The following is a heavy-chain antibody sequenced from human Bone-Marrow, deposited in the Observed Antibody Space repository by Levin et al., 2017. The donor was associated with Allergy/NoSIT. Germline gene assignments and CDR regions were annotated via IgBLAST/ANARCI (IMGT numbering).Heavy chain of an antibody. CDR2: ISYDGSNK. CDR1: GFTFSSYA. Sequence: PGGSLRLSCAASGFTFSSYAMHWVRQSPGKGLEWVAVISYDGSNKYYADSVKGRFTISRDNSKNTLYLQMNSLRAEDTAVYYCTTTGIASHWGQGTLVTVSS. V-gene: IGHV3-30-3*01. CDR3: TTTGIASH. D-gene: IGHD6-13*01. J-gene: IGHJ4*02.